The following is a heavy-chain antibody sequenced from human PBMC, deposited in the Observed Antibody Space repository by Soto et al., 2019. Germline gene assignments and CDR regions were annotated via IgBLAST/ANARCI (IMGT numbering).Heavy chain of an antibody. J-gene: IGHJ3*02. Sequence: GASVKVSCKASGYTFTSYYMHWVRQAPGQGLEWMGIINPSGGSTSYAQKFQGRVTMTRDTSTSTVYMELSSLRSEDTAVYYCATGEVVPAAIGAFDIWGQVTMVTVSS. CDR1: GYTFTSYY. D-gene: IGHD2-2*01. CDR3: ATGEVVPAAIGAFDI. V-gene: IGHV1-46*01. CDR2: INPSGGST.